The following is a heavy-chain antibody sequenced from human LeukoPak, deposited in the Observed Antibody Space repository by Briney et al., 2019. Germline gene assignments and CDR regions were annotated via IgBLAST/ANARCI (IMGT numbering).Heavy chain of an antibody. CDR3: VRGNDYGGPHY. J-gene: IGHJ4*02. Sequence: GGSLRLSCAVSGFTFSSYWRHGVGQAPGKGLVWVSRIDRDGSRINYADSVKGRFTISRDNGKNTLFLQMNSLRAEDAAVYYCVRGNDYGGPHYWGQGTLVTVSS. V-gene: IGHV3-74*01. CDR1: GFTFSSYW. CDR2: IDRDGSRI. D-gene: IGHD4-23*01.